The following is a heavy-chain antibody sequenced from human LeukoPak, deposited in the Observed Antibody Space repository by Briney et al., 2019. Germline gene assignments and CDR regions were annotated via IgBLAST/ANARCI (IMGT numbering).Heavy chain of an antibody. V-gene: IGHV3-21*01. J-gene: IGHJ4*02. CDR2: ISSSSSYI. CDR3: ARVAYYYDSTGYYDY. Sequence: GGSLRLSCAAPGFTFSSYSMNWVRQAPGKGLEWVSSISSSSSYIYYADSVKGRFTISRDNAKNSLYLQMNSLRAEDTAVYYCARVAYYYDSTGYYDYWGQGTLVTVSS. CDR1: GFTFSSYS. D-gene: IGHD3-22*01.